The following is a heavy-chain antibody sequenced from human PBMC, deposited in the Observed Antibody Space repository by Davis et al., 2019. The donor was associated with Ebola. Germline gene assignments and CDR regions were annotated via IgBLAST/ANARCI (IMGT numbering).Heavy chain of an antibody. Sequence: ASVKVSCKASGYTFTSYGISWVRQAPGQGLEWMGIINPSGGSTSYAQKFQGRVTITRDTSASTAYMELSSLRSEDTAVYYCARGNGSYFEYFQHWGQGTLVTVSS. CDR2: INPSGGST. CDR3: ARGNGSYFEYFQH. D-gene: IGHD1-26*01. V-gene: IGHV1-46*01. CDR1: GYTFTSYG. J-gene: IGHJ1*01.